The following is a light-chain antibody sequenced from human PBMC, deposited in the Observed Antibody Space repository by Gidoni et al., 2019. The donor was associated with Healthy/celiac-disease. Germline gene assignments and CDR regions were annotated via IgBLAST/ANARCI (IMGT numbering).Light chain of an antibody. CDR2: DAS. V-gene: IGKV3-11*01. J-gene: IGKJ4*01. Sequence: EIVLTQSPATLSLSPGERATLSCRASQSLSSYLAWYQQKPGQAPRLLIYDASNRATGIPARFSGSGSGTDFTLTISSREPEDVAVYYCQQRSNWPPRLTFGGGTKVEIK. CDR1: QSLSSY. CDR3: QQRSNWPPRLT.